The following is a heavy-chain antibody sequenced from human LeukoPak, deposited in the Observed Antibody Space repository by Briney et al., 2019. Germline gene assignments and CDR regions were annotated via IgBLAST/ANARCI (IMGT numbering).Heavy chain of an antibody. J-gene: IGHJ1*01. CDR2: ISYDGSNK. Sequence: PGRSLRLSCAASGFTFSSYGMHWVRQAPGKGLEWVAVISYDGSNKYYADSVKGRFTISRDNSKNTLYLQMNSLRAEDTAVYYCATYSSLNRREFQYWGQGTLITVSS. D-gene: IGHD3-22*01. V-gene: IGHV3-30*03. CDR3: ATYSSLNRREFQY. CDR1: GFTFSSYG.